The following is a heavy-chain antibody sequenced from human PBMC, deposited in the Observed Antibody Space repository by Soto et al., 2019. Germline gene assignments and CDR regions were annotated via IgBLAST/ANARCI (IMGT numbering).Heavy chain of an antibody. J-gene: IGHJ4*02. Sequence: EVRLVESGGGSVKPEGSLRLSCAASGLRFSDAWMNWVRQTPGKGLEWVGRIKSKADGGTVAYAAPVNGRFTISRDDSENMLYLQMNNLKADDTGIYYCTRRPKAGDAGVDHLAYWGQGALVTVSS. CDR2: IKSKADGGTV. D-gene: IGHD3-10*01. CDR1: GLRFSDAW. V-gene: IGHV3-15*07. CDR3: TRRPKAGDAGVDHLAY.